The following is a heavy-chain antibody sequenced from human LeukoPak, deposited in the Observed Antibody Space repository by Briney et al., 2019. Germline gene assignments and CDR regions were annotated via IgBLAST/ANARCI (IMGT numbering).Heavy chain of an antibody. CDR1: GGSMSSYY. CDR3: AVSLRGVSFVGSGRVHNWSDP. CDR2: VYTSGST. V-gene: IGHV4-59*10. Sequence: SETLSLTCAVSGGSMSSYYGSWIRQPAGKGLEWIGRVYTSGSTNYNACLKSRVTTSVDTSKNQFSLQLSSVTAADTGVYCCAVSLRGVSFVGSGRVHNWSDPWGKGTLVTVSS. J-gene: IGHJ5*02. D-gene: IGHD2-15*01.